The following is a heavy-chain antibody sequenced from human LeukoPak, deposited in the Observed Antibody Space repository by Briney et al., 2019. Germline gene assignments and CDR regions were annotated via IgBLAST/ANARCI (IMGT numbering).Heavy chain of an antibody. CDR2: INPSGGST. CDR3: ARVYFRGGAIHTSYAFDI. Sequence: GASVKVSCKASGYTFTSYYMHWVRQAPGQGLEWMGIINPSGGSTSYAQKFQGRVTMTRDMSTSTVYMELSSLRSEDTAVYYCARVYFRGGAIHTSYAFDIWGQGTMVTGSS. J-gene: IGHJ3*02. CDR1: GYTFTSYY. V-gene: IGHV1-46*01. D-gene: IGHD3-16*02.